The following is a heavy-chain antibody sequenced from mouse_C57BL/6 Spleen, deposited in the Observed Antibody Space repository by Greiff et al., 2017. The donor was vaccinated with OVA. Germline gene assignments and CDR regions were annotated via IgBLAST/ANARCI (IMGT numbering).Heavy chain of an antibody. D-gene: IGHD2-5*01. CDR2: IDPSDSYT. Sequence: VQLQQPGAELVMPGASVKLSCKASGYTFTSYWMHWVKQRPGQGLEWIGEIDPSDSYTNYNQKFKGKSTLTVDKSSSTASMQLSSLTSEDSAVYYCARSRYRNYYYAMDYWGQGASVTVSS. CDR1: GYTFTSYW. V-gene: IGHV1-69*01. CDR3: ARSRYRNYYYAMDY. J-gene: IGHJ4*01.